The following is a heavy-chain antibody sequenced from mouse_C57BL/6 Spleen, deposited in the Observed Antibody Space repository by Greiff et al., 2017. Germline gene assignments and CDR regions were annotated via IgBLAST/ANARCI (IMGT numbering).Heavy chain of an antibody. D-gene: IGHD3-2*02. CDR2: INPSNGGT. V-gene: IGHV1-53*01. CDR1: GYTFTSYW. Sequence: QVQLQQPGAELVMPGASVKLSCKASGYTFTSYWMHWVKQRPGQGLEWIGNINPSNGGTNYNEKFKSKATLTVDKSSSTAYMQLSSLTSEDSAVYYWARKGRDSSGLFNAMDYWGQGTSVTVSS. J-gene: IGHJ4*01. CDR3: ARKGRDSSGLFNAMDY.